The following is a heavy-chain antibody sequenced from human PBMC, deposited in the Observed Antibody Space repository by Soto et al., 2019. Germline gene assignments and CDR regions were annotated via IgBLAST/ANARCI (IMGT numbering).Heavy chain of an antibody. CDR1: GGSFSGYY. D-gene: IGHD3-22*01. V-gene: IGHV4-34*01. CDR2: INHSGST. J-gene: IGHJ3*02. CDR3: ARDRYYYDSSGSGLDI. Sequence: SETLSLTCAVYGGSFSGYYWSWIRQPPGKGLEWIGEINHSGSTNYNPSLKSRVTISVDTSKNQFSLKLSSVTAADTAVYYCARDRYYYDSSGSGLDIWGQGTMVTVSS.